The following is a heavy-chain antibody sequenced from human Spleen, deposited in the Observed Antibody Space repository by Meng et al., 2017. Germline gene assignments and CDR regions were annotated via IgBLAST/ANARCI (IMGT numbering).Heavy chain of an antibody. D-gene: IGHD2-2*01. CDR3: ARGSVPSARGFNWFDP. CDR1: GGFFSGYY. J-gene: IGHJ5*02. V-gene: IGHV4-34*01. CDR2: INHSGST. Sequence: QVQLQQWGAGLLKPSETLSLTCAVYGGFFSGYYWSWIRQPPGKGLEWIGEINHSGSTNYNPSLKSRVTISVDTSKNQFSLKLSSVTAADTAVYYCARGSVPSARGFNWFDPWGQGTLVTVSS.